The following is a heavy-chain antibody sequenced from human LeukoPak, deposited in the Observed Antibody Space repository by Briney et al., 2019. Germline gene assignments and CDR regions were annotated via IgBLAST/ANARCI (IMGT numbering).Heavy chain of an antibody. D-gene: IGHD3-3*01. V-gene: IGHV3-23*01. CDR1: GFTFSGSA. J-gene: IGHJ4*02. CDR2: ISGSGGST. CDR3: AKGYDFWSGGIDY. Sequence: GGSLRLSCAASGFTFSGSAMSWVRQAPGKGLEWVSGISGSGGSTLYADSVKGRFTISRDNSKNTLYLQMNSLRAEDTAVYHCAKGYDFWSGGIDYWGQGTLVTVSS.